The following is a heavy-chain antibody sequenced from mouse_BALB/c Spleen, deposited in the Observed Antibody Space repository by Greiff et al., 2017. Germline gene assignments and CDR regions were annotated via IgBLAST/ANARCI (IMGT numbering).Heavy chain of an antibody. J-gene: IGHJ3*01. V-gene: IGHV3-6*02. D-gene: IGHD3-1*01. CDR3: ARGPTAREAWFAY. CDR2: ISYDGSN. Sequence: EVQLQESGPGLVKPSQSLSLTCSVTGYSITSGYYWNWIRQFPGNKLEWMGYISYDGSNNYNPSLKNRISITRDTSKNQFFLKLNSVTTEDTATYYCARGPTAREAWFAYWGQGTLVTVSA. CDR1: GYSITSGYY.